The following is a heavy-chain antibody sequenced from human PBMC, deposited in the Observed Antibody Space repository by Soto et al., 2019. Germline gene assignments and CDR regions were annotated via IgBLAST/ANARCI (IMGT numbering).Heavy chain of an antibody. D-gene: IGHD3-16*01. CDR1: GGSISSGGYS. CDR3: ARGGGNTFDY. V-gene: IGHV4-30-2*01. CDR2: IYHSGST. Sequence: QLQLQESGSGLVKPSQTLSLTCAVSGGSISSGGYSWSWIRQPPGKGLEWIGYIYHSGSTYYNPSVKSRVTISVDRSKNQVSLKLSSVPAADTAVYYGARGGGNTFDYWGQGTLVTVSS. J-gene: IGHJ4*02.